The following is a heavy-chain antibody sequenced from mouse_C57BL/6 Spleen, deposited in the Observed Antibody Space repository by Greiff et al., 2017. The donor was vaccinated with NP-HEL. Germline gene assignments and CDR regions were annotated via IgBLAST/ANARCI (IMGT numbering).Heavy chain of an antibody. CDR2: IHPRSGNT. Sequence: QVQLQQSGAELARPGASVKLSCKASGYTFTSYGISWVKQRTGQGLEWIGEIHPRSGNTYYNEKFKGKATLTADKSSSTAYMELRSLTSEDSAVYFCAKEEDYWGPGATLPVSS. CDR3: AKEEDY. J-gene: IGHJ2*01. CDR1: GYTFTSYG. V-gene: IGHV1-81*01.